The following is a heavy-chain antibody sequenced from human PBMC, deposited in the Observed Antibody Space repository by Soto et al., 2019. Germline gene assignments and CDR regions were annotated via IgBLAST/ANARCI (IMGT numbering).Heavy chain of an antibody. J-gene: IGHJ3*02. Sequence: GGSLRRSCTASGFIVSDTYVNWVRQAPGKGLEWVSVISNRGDTHYADSVRGRFSLSRDISDNTLHLQMNNLRVEDTAVYYCAREPRYCRGGSCPITGDAYDIWGQGTMVTVSS. CDR3: AREPRYCRGGSCPITGDAYDI. CDR1: GFIVSDTY. CDR2: ISNRGDT. V-gene: IGHV3-66*01. D-gene: IGHD2-15*01.